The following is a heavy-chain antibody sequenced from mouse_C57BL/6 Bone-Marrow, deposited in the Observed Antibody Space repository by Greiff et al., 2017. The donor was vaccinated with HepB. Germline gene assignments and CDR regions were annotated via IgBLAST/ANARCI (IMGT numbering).Heavy chain of an antibody. CDR3: VRDPVYYGSSYSYWYFDV. Sequence: EVQLVESGGGLVQPKGSLKLSCAASGFTFNTYAMHWVRQAPGKGLEWVARIRSKSSNYATYYADSVKDRFTISRDDSQSMLYLQMNNLKTEDTAMYYCVRDPVYYGSSYSYWYFDVWGTGTTVTVSS. D-gene: IGHD1-1*01. CDR2: IRSKSSNYAT. CDR1: GFTFNTYA. J-gene: IGHJ1*03. V-gene: IGHV10-3*01.